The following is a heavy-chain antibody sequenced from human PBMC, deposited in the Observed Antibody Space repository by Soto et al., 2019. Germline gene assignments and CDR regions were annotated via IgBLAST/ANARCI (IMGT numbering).Heavy chain of an antibody. CDR2: ISSSSSYI. CDR3: AREITIFGVANRFGMDV. D-gene: IGHD3-3*01. Sequence: GGSLRLSCAASGFTFSSYSMNWVRQAPGKGLEWVSSISSSSSYIYYADSVKGRFTISRDNAKNSLYLQMNSLRAEDTAVYYCAREITIFGVANRFGMDVWGQGNTVTVSS. J-gene: IGHJ6*02. V-gene: IGHV3-21*01. CDR1: GFTFSSYS.